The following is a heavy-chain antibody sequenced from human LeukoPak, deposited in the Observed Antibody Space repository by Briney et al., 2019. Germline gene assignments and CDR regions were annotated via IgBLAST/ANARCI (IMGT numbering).Heavy chain of an antibody. D-gene: IGHD6-6*01. Sequence: GGSLRLSCAASGFTFDDYAMHWVRQAPGKGLERVSGISWNSGSIGYADSVKGRFTISRDNAKNSLYLQMNSLRAEDTALYYCAKATRPEDAFDIWGQGTMVTVSS. V-gene: IGHV3-9*01. J-gene: IGHJ3*02. CDR2: ISWNSGSI. CDR1: GFTFDDYA. CDR3: AKATRPEDAFDI.